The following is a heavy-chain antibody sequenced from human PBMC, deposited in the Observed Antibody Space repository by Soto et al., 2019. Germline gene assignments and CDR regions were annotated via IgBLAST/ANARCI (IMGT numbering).Heavy chain of an antibody. Sequence: QVQLQQWGAGLLKPSETLSLTCAVYGGSFSGYYWSWIRQPPGKGLEWIGEINHSGSTNYNPSLRSRVTISVDTSQNQFSLKLSSVTAADTAVYYCARGYGSGSPIDYWGQGTLVTVSS. D-gene: IGHD3-10*01. CDR1: GGSFSGYY. J-gene: IGHJ4*02. V-gene: IGHV4-34*01. CDR2: INHSGST. CDR3: ARGYGSGSPIDY.